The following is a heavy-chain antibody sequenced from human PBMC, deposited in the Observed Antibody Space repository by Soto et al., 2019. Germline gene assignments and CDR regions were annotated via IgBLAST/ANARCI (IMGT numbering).Heavy chain of an antibody. V-gene: IGHV4-39*01. J-gene: IGHJ4*02. CDR1: GGSVSSSGNY. Sequence: QLQLQESGPGLVKPSETLSLTCTVSGGSVSSSGNYWGWIRQPPGKGLEWIGSVHNSGSTYYNPSLTSRATISVDKSRNQFSLNLTTVTASDTSVYYCTRGLSSPSAAGVWGQGTLVTVSS. CDR3: TRGLSSPSAAGV. CDR2: VHNSGST. D-gene: IGHD6-6*01.